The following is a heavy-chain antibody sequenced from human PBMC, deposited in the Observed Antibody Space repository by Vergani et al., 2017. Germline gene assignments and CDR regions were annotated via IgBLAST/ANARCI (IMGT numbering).Heavy chain of an antibody. CDR3: ARDNSGDKSRNYYYYYMDV. V-gene: IGHV1-24*01. CDR2: FDPEDGET. Sequence: QVQLVQSGAEVKKPGASVKVSCKVSGYTLTELSMHWVRQAPGKGLEWMGGFDPEDGETIYAQKFQGRVTMTEDTSTDTAYMELSSLRSEDTAVYYCARDNSGDKSRNYYYYYMDVWGKGTTVTVSS. CDR1: GYTLTELS. D-gene: IGHD3-10*01. J-gene: IGHJ6*03.